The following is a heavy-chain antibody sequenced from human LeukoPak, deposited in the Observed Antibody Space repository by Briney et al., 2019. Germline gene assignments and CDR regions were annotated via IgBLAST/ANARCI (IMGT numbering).Heavy chain of an antibody. CDR3: ARLKCISTTCPSRYVMDV. CDR2: IYYSGST. V-gene: IGHV4-59*01. CDR1: GGSISSYY. D-gene: IGHD2-2*01. Sequence: SETLSLTCTVSGGSISSYYWSWIRQPPGKGLEWIGYIYYSGSTNYNPSLKSRVTIPVDTSKDQFSLNLTSVTAADTAVYYCARLKCISTTCPSRYVMDVWGQGTTVTVSS. J-gene: IGHJ6*02.